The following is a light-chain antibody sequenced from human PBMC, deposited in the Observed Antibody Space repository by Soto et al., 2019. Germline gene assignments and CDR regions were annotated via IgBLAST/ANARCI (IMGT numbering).Light chain of an antibody. V-gene: IGKV1-5*03. CDR2: KAS. J-gene: IGKJ1*01. CDR3: QQYNSMWT. CDR1: QSISSW. Sequence: IHMTHSPSTLSASVLNRVTITFRASQSISSWLAWYQQKPGKAPKLLIYKASSLESGVPSRFSGSGSGTEFTLTISSLQPDDFATYYCQQYNSMWTFGQGTKVDIK.